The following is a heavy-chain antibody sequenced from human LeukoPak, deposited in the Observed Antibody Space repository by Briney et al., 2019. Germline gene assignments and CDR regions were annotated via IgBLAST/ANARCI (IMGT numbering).Heavy chain of an antibody. CDR2: ISYDGSNK. J-gene: IGHJ6*03. V-gene: IGHV3-30*18. CDR1: GFTFSSYG. Sequence: PGGSLRLSCAASGFTFSSYGMHWVRQAPGKGLEWVAVISYDGSNKYYADSVKGRFTISRDNSKNTLYLQMNRLRAEDTAVYYCAKANVVVVAATPDDYYYYMDVWGKGTTVTVSS. D-gene: IGHD2-15*01. CDR3: AKANVVVVAATPDDYYYYMDV.